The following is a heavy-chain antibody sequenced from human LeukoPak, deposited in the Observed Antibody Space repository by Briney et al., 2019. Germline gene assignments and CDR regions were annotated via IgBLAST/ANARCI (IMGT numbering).Heavy chain of an antibody. V-gene: IGHV1-2*02. D-gene: IGHD5-18*01. Sequence: ASVKVSCKASGYTFTGYYMHWVRQAPGQGLEWMGWINPNSGGTNYAQKFQGRVTMTRDTSISTAYMELSRLRSDDTAVYYCARDLRGHSYGFINYWGQGTLVTVSS. J-gene: IGHJ4*02. CDR2: INPNSGGT. CDR1: GYTFTGYY. CDR3: ARDLRGHSYGFINY.